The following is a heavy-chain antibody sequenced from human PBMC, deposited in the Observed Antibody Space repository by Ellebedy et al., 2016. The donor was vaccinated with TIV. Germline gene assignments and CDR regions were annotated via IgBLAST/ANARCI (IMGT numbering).Heavy chain of an antibody. J-gene: IGHJ4*02. Sequence: AASVKVSCKASGYTFTNYYIHWVRQAPGKGLEWMGIINPSGGSTRYVQKFQGRVTMTRDTSTSTVYMELSSLRSEDTAVYFCARDRSAGGYESIDGYWGQGTLVTVSS. CDR1: GYTFTNYY. CDR2: INPSGGST. D-gene: IGHD5-12*01. CDR3: ARDRSAGGYESIDGY. V-gene: IGHV1-46*01.